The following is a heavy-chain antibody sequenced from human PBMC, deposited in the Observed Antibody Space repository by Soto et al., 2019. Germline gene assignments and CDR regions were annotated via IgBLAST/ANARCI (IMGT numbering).Heavy chain of an antibody. CDR3: ASLSTIMTTVTAHNWFDP. CDR1: GGSISGGGYY. CDR2: IYYSGST. Sequence: SETLCLTCTVAGGSISGGGYYWSWIRQHPGKGLEWIGYIYYSGSTYYNPSLKSRVTISVDTSKNQFSLKLSSVTAADTAVYYCASLSTIMTTVTAHNWFDPWGQGTLVTVSS. D-gene: IGHD4-17*01. J-gene: IGHJ5*02. V-gene: IGHV4-31*03.